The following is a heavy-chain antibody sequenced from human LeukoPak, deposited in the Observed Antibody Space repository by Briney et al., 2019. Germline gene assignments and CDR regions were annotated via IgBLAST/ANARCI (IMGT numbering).Heavy chain of an antibody. D-gene: IGHD3-10*01. Sequence: GGSQRLSCAASGFTFRNCAMSWVRQAPGNGLEWVSGISGTGYNTYYADSVKGRFTISRDNSKNTLYLQMNSLGAEDTAVYYCAKHVSGSLFYFDYWGQRTLVTVSS. CDR1: GFTFRNCA. CDR2: ISGTGYNT. CDR3: AKHVSGSLFYFDY. J-gene: IGHJ4*02. V-gene: IGHV3-23*01.